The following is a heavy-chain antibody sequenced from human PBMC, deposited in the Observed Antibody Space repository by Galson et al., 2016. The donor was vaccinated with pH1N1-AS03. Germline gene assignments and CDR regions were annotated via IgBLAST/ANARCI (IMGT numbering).Heavy chain of an antibody. V-gene: IGHV3-13*01. CDR1: GFTFSSYE. CDR3: ARESSTNSVAAFDI. CDR2: IGVAGDT. Sequence: SLRLSCAASGFTFSSYEMHWVRQYTGKGLEWVSAIGVAGDTFYTDSVKGRLTISRENAKKSFYLQMNTLRAGDTAVYYCARESSTNSVAAFDIWGQGTMITVSS. D-gene: IGHD1-1*01. J-gene: IGHJ3*02.